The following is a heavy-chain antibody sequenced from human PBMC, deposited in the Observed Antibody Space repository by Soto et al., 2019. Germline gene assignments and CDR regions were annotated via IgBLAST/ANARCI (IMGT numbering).Heavy chain of an antibody. J-gene: IGHJ4*02. V-gene: IGHV3-23*01. D-gene: IGHD3-10*01. Sequence: EVRLLESGGGLVKPGGSLRLSCATSGLTFNNYAMSWVRQAPGGGLEWVSSMSGSSSTTYYADSVKGRFTISRDRSKNTLYLQMSSLRAEDTALYYCARDPMGRGVPLDYWGPGTLVTVSS. CDR2: MSGSSSTT. CDR3: ARDPMGRGVPLDY. CDR1: GLTFNNYA.